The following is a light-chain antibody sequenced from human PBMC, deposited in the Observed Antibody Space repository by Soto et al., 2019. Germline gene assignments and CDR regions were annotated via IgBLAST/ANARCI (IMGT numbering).Light chain of an antibody. CDR1: QRISSW. CDR2: EPS. Sequence: DIQMTQSPSTLSASLGDRVTITCRASQRISSWLAWYQQKPGKAPKLLIYEPSSLESGVPSSFSGSGSGTEFTLTISSLQPDDFATYYCQQYKSYPLTFGGGTQVDVK. V-gene: IGKV1-5*03. J-gene: IGKJ4*01. CDR3: QQYKSYPLT.